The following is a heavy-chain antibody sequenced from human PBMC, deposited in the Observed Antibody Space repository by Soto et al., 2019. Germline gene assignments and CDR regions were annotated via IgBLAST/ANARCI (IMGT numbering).Heavy chain of an antibody. CDR1: GYTFTAYG. CDR2: INAGNDDT. Sequence: QVQLVQSGAEVKKPGASVKVSCKASGYTFTAYGLPWVRQAPGQRLEWMGWINAGNDDTKYSQKFQGRFIITRDTSDTTASMELRSLISEDRASYSCASGARMGTLLSYYCGMDVWGQGNTVTVPS. D-gene: IGHD5-12*01. V-gene: IGHV1-3*01. J-gene: IGHJ6*02. CDR3: ASGARMGTLLSYYCGMDV.